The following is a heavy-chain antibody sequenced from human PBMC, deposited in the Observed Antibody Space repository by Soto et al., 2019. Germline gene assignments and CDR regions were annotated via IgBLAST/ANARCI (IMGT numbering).Heavy chain of an antibody. CDR2: IYDNGST. CDR1: GGSISRSTYY. D-gene: IGHD4-17*01. CDR3: ARLNDYVEFFQH. V-gene: IGHV4-39*01. J-gene: IGHJ1*01. Sequence: QLQLQESGPGLVNPSETLSLTCTVSGGSISRSTYYWGWIRQPPGKGLEWIGRIYDNGSTYYNPSLTSRVTISVDTSKNKFSLRLYSVTAADTAVYYCARLNDYVEFFQHWGQGTLVTVSS.